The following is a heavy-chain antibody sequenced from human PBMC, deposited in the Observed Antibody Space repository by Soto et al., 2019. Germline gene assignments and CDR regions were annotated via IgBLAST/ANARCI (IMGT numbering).Heavy chain of an antibody. CDR1: GGSIDGYN. Sequence: QVQLQESGPGLVKPSETLSLTCTVSGGSIDGYNCAWIRQPPGKSLVWVGYVYYNGGSRYNPSLESRVTLSIDTSKSQFSLQLRSVTAADTAVYYCVRQGIGNLHGLVDVWGRWTTVTVSS. CDR2: VYYNGGS. CDR3: VRQGIGNLHGLVDV. V-gene: IGHV4-59*08. D-gene: IGHD3-10*01. J-gene: IGHJ6*02.